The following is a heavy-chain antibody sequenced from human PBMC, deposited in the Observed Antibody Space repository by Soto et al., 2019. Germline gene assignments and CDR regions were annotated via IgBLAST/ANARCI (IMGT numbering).Heavy chain of an antibody. CDR2: IRSKANSYAT. J-gene: IGHJ4*02. V-gene: IGHV3-73*01. D-gene: IGHD2-8*01. Sequence: GGSLRLSCAASGFTFSGSAMHWVRQASGKGLEWVGRIRSKANSYATAYAASVKGRFTISRDDSKNTAYLQMNSLKTEDTALYYCTRPYCTNGVCRDVDYWGQGTLVTVSS. CDR1: GFTFSGSA. CDR3: TRPYCTNGVCRDVDY.